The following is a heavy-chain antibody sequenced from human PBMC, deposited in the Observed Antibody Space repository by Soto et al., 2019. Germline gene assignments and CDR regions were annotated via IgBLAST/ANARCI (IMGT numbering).Heavy chain of an antibody. CDR1: GFTFSSHI. CDR3: ARGDCSGTSCYIMGY. CDR2: ISSSSSYI. D-gene: IGHD2-2*02. V-gene: IGHV3-21*01. Sequence: EVQLVESGGGLVKPGGSLRLSCAASGFTFSSHIMNWVRQAPGKGLEWVSSISSSSSYIYYADSVKGRFTISRDNAKNSLYLQMNSLRAEDPAVYYCARGDCSGTSCYIMGYWGQGTLVTVSS. J-gene: IGHJ4*02.